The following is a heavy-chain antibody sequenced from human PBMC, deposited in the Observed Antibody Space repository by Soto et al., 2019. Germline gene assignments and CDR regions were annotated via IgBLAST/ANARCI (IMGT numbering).Heavy chain of an antibody. Sequence: SETLSLTCTVSGGSMRSSSYYWGWIRQPPGKGLEWIGSIYYSGRTYYNPSLKSRITISVDTSKNQFSLKLSSVTAADTAVYYCARLWLGESPLDYWGLEILVTVSP. CDR1: GGSMRSSSYY. J-gene: IGHJ4*02. V-gene: IGHV4-39*01. D-gene: IGHD3-10*01. CDR2: IYYSGRT. CDR3: ARLWLGESPLDY.